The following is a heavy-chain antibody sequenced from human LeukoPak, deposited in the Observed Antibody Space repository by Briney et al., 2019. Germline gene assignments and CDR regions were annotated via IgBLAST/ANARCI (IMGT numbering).Heavy chain of an antibody. CDR2: IYPRGGST. CDR3: ARDWDPPRKYSSGWYSLFDP. J-gene: IGHJ5*02. Sequence: ASVKVSCKASGYTFTIYYMHWVRQAPGQGLEWMGVIYPRGGSTRYAQKFQSRVTLTRDMSPSTVYMELSSLRSEDTAVYYCARDWDPPRKYSSGWYSLFDPWGQGTLVTVSS. D-gene: IGHD6-19*01. CDR1: GYTFTIYY. V-gene: IGHV1-46*01.